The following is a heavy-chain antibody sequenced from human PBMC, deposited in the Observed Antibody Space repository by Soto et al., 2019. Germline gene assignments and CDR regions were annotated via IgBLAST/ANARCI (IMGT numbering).Heavy chain of an antibody. J-gene: IGHJ4*02. V-gene: IGHV3-66*01. Sequence: GESLKISCAASGVTVSSNYMSWLRQAPGKRLEWVSVLYGDGRTNYADSVKGRFSISRDNFKNTLHLQMNSLRAEDTAVYYCARSLVAAYFDSWGQGTLVTVSS. CDR1: GVTVSSNY. CDR2: LYGDGRT. D-gene: IGHD6-25*01. CDR3: ARSLVAAYFDS.